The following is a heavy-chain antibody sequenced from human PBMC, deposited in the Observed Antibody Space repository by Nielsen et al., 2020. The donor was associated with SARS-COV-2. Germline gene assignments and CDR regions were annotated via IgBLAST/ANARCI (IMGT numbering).Heavy chain of an antibody. Sequence: ASVKVSCKASGYTFTAYAIHWVRQDPGQRLEWMGWINSDSGNTKYSQKFRGRVTITRDTSASTAYMELSGLSSEDTAVYYCARDLGCTSTSCYRAFDFRGQGTLVTVSS. V-gene: IGHV1-3*04. CDR3: ARDLGCTSTSCYRAFDF. J-gene: IGHJ4*02. D-gene: IGHD2-2*01. CDR2: INSDSGNT. CDR1: GYTFTAYA.